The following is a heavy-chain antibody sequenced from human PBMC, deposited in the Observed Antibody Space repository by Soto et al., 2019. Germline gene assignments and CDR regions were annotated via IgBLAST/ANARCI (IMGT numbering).Heavy chain of an antibody. Sequence: QTGGSLRLSCAASGFTFGNYWMHWVRQAPGKGLEWVPRMNSDGSTTNYADSVKGRFTVSRDNARNTLHLQMNSLRAEDTAVYYCATAEVGYWGPGTLVTVSS. CDR2: MNSDGSTT. CDR3: ATAEVGY. J-gene: IGHJ4*02. V-gene: IGHV3-74*01. CDR1: GFTFGNYW.